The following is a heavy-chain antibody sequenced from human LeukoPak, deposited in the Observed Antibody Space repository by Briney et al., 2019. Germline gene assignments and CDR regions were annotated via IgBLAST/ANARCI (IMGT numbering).Heavy chain of an antibody. J-gene: IGHJ4*02. D-gene: IGHD2-2*01. Sequence: SETLSLTCTVSAGSINSGGYFWTWVRQHPGEGLEWIGYIWNSGNSYYNPSLSSRVIISADSSKSTFSLELSSVTAADTAVYYCARYHCGSTYCPGVDFYGQGTLVTVSS. CDR3: ARYHCGSTYCPGVDF. CDR2: IWNSGNS. V-gene: IGHV4-31*03. CDR1: AGSINSGGYF.